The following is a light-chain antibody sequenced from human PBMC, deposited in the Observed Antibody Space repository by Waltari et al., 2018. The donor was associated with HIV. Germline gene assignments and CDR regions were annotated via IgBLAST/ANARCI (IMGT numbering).Light chain of an antibody. J-gene: IGLJ3*02. CDR3: TSYTVNSGLV. Sequence: SWYQQHPGTAPKLLIYDVTGRPSGVSNRFSGSKSGNTASLTISGLQTEDEALYYCTSYTVNSGLVFGGGTRLAV. V-gene: IGLV2-14*03. CDR2: DVT.